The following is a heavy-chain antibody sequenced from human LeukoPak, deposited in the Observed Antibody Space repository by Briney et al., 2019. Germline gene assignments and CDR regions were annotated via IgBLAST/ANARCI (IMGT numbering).Heavy chain of an antibody. CDR3: AKEILYSYAMDV. CDR1: GFTFSNYW. J-gene: IGHJ6*03. Sequence: PGGSLRLSCAASGFTFSNYWMHWVRQAPGKGLEWVAFIRYDRSNKYYADSVKGRFTISRDNSKNTLYLQMNSLRAEDTAVYYCAKEILYSYAMDVWGKGTTVTISS. V-gene: IGHV3-30*02. CDR2: IRYDRSNK. D-gene: IGHD5-18*01.